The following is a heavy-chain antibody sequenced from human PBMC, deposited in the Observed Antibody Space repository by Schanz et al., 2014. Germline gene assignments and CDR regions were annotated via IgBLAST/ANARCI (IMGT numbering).Heavy chain of an antibody. CDR3: AKYRYSVFDFDY. J-gene: IGHJ4*02. CDR1: GFSFSSYG. CDR2: IWHDGRIK. V-gene: IGHV3-30*02. Sequence: QVQLVESGGGVVQPGGSLRLSCAASGFSFSSYGMHWVRQAPGKGLEWVAFIWHDGRIKYYADSVKGRFTISRDNSKNTLYLQVNSLRGEDTAVYYCAKYRYSVFDFDYWGQGTLVTVSS. D-gene: IGHD3-16*02.